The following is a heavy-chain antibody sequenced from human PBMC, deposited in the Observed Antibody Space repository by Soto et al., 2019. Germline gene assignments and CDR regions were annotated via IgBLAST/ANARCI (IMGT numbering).Heavy chain of an antibody. Sequence: SETLSLTCTVSGGSISSSSYYWGWIRQPPGKGLEWIGSIYYSGSTYYNPSLKSRVTISVDTSKNQFSLKLSSVTAADTAVYYCARLTYSSSLDYWGQGTLVTVSS. CDR3: ARLTYSSSLDY. D-gene: IGHD6-13*01. CDR2: IYYSGST. J-gene: IGHJ4*02. V-gene: IGHV4-39*01. CDR1: GGSISSSSYY.